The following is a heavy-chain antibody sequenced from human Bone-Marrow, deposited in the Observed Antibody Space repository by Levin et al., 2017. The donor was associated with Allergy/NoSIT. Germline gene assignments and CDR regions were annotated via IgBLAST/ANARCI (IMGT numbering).Heavy chain of an antibody. Sequence: ASVKVSCKASGYTFTSYDINWVRQATGQGLEWMGWMNPNSGNTGYAQKFQGRVTMTRNTSISTAYMELSSLRSEDTAVYYCARGQGIGYYYYYGMDVWGQGTTVTVSS. D-gene: IGHD2-21*01. V-gene: IGHV1-8*01. CDR3: ARGQGIGYYYYYGMDV. CDR1: GYTFTSYD. CDR2: MNPNSGNT. J-gene: IGHJ6*02.